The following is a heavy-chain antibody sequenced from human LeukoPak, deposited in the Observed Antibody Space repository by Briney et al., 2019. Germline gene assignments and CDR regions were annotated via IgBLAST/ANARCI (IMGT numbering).Heavy chain of an antibody. CDR1: GFTFSSYA. D-gene: IGHD3-16*02. CDR3: ARDNRKGELSQNAFDI. J-gene: IGHJ3*02. V-gene: IGHV3-30-3*01. CDR2: ISYDGSNK. Sequence: GGSLRLSCAASGFTFSSYAMHWVRQGPGKGLEWVAVISYDGSNKYYADSVKGRFTISRDNSKNTLYLQMNSLRAEDTAVYYCARDNRKGELSQNAFDIWGQGTMVTVSS.